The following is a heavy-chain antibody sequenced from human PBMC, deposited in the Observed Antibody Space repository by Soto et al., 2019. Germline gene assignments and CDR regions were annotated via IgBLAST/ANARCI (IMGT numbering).Heavy chain of an antibody. Sequence: GASVKVSCKASGYTFSTYYMHWVRQAPGQGYEWMGIINPSGGSTTYAQKFQGRVTMTRDTSTTTVYMELSSVKSEVTAVYYCARYDYNGYDFDYWGQGTLVTVSS. J-gene: IGHJ4*02. CDR3: ARYDYNGYDFDY. V-gene: IGHV1-46*01. D-gene: IGHD4-4*01. CDR1: GYTFSTYY. CDR2: INPSGGST.